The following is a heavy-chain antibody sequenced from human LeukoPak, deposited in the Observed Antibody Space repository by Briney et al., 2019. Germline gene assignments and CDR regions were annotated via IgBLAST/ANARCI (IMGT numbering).Heavy chain of an antibody. CDR2: ISYSGST. V-gene: IGHV4-61*08. CDR3: ARGISGWYYFDY. CDR1: GGSISSGGYS. J-gene: IGHJ4*02. D-gene: IGHD6-19*01. Sequence: SETLSLTCAVSGGSISSGGYSWSWIRQPPGKGLEWIGYISYSGSTNYNPSLKSRVTISVDTSKNQFSLKLSSVTTADAAVYYCARGISGWYYFDYWGQGTLVTVSS.